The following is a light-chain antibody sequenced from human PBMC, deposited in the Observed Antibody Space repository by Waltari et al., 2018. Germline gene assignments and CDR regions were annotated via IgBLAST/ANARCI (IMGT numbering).Light chain of an antibody. Sequence: DIQMTQSPSSLSASVGDRVTIPCRASQSISSYLNWYQQKPGKAPKLLIYAASSLQSGVPSRFSGTGSGTEFTLTISSLQPEDFATYYCQHGNTFPLTFGGGTKVEIK. CDR1: QSISSY. J-gene: IGKJ4*01. CDR2: AAS. V-gene: IGKV1-39*01. CDR3: QHGNTFPLT.